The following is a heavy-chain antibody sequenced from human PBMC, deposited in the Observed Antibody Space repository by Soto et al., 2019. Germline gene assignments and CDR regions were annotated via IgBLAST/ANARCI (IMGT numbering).Heavy chain of an antibody. J-gene: IGHJ4*02. CDR1: GFTFGNFW. CDR3: ARGLYREYGQDS. Sequence: EVQLVESGGGLVQPGGSLRLSCAASGFTFGNFWMHWVRQAPGKGLVWVSRINSDGSTSYADSVKGRHTISRDNAKNTVYLEMNSLRADDTAVYYCARGLYREYGQDSWGQGVLVTVSS. D-gene: IGHD3-10*01. V-gene: IGHV3-74*01. CDR2: INSDGST.